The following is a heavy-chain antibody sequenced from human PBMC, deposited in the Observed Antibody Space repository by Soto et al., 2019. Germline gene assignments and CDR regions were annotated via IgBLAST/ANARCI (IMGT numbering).Heavy chain of an antibody. CDR2: IYYSGST. D-gene: IGHD3-16*01. CDR3: ARDSRGIDY. Sequence: PSETLSLTCTVSGGSISSYYWSWIRQPPGKGLEWIGYIYYSGSTNYNPSLKSRVTISVDTSKNQFSLKLSSVTAADTAVYYCARDSRGIDYWGQGTLVTVSS. J-gene: IGHJ4*02. CDR1: GGSISSYY. V-gene: IGHV4-59*01.